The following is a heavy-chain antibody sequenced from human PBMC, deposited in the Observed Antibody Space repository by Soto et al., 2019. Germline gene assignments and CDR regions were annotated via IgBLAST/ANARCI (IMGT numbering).Heavy chain of an antibody. Sequence: EVQLLESGGGLVQPGGSLRLSCAASGFTFSSYAMSWVRQAPGKGLEWVSSISGRCGSTYYADSVKGRFTISRDHSKNPLYLKMNRLRAEDTAVYYCAKSIRRCDYWGQGTLVTVSS. CDR2: ISGRCGST. J-gene: IGHJ4*02. CDR3: AKSIRRCDY. V-gene: IGHV3-23*01. CDR1: GFTFSSYA. D-gene: IGHD4-17*01.